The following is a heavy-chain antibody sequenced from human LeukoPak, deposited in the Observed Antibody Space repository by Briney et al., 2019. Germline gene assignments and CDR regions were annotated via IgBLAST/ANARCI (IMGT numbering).Heavy chain of an antibody. D-gene: IGHD3-22*01. J-gene: IGHJ3*02. V-gene: IGHV1-18*01. CDR1: GYTFTSYG. CDR2: ISAYNGNT. CDR3: ARTNYITMIVVVTRDAFDI. Sequence: GASVKVSCKASGYTFTSYGISWVRQAPGQGLEWMGWISAYNGNTNYAQKLQGRVTMTTDTSTSTAYMELRSLRSDDTAVYYCARTNYITMIVVVTRDAFDIWGQGTMVTVSS.